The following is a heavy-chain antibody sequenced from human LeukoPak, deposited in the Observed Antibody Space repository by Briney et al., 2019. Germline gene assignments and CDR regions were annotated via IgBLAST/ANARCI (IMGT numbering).Heavy chain of an antibody. J-gene: IGHJ4*02. Sequence: PGRSLRLSCAASGFTFSSYAMHRVRQAPGKGLEWVAVISYDGSNKYYADSLKGRFTISRDNSKNTLYLQMNSLRAEDTAVYYCARLRFVAASGVSPFDYWGQGTLVTVSS. CDR3: ARLRFVAASGVSPFDY. D-gene: IGHD2-8*02. CDR1: GFTFSSYA. CDR2: ISYDGSNK. V-gene: IGHV3-30-3*01.